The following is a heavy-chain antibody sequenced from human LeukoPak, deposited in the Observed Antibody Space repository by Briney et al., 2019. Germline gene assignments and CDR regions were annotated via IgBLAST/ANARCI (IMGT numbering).Heavy chain of an antibody. D-gene: IGHD3-3*01. CDR1: GFTFSSYS. CDR3: ARGSRFGVVGRDAFDI. CDR2: ISISSNYI. V-gene: IGHV3-21*01. J-gene: IGHJ3*02. Sequence: GGSLRLSCAASGFTFSSYSMNWVRQAPGKGLEWVSSISISSNYIYYADSVKGRFTISRDNAKNSLYLQVNSLRAEDTAVYYCARGSRFGVVGRDAFDIWGQGTVVTVSS.